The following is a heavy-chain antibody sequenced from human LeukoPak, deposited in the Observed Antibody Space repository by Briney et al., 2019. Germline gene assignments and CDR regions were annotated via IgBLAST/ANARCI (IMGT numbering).Heavy chain of an antibody. V-gene: IGHV5-51*01. CDR1: GYSFSSYW. J-gene: IGHJ4*02. Sequence: GESLKISCKGSGYSFSSYWIAWVRQMPGKGLEWMGFIYPRDSRTSYSPSFQGQVTISADKSISTASLQWTSLKASDTAMYYCARHLSDITSNPNYWGPGSLVTVCS. CDR2: IYPRDSRT. CDR3: ARHLSDITSNPNY. D-gene: IGHD4-11*01.